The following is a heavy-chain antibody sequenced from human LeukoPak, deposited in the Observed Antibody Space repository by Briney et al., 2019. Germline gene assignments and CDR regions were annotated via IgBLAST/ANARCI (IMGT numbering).Heavy chain of an antibody. Sequence: KPGESLEISCEAPGYTFSNQWIGWVRQMPGKGLEWMGIIYPGDSDNRSSPSFQGQVTISVDKSVTTPYLQWHSLKASDTAMYYCARTGYHYGSGSHYAFDLWGQGAMVTVSS. J-gene: IGHJ3*01. V-gene: IGHV5-51*01. CDR1: GYTFSNQW. D-gene: IGHD3-10*01. CDR2: IYPGDSDN. CDR3: ARTGYHYGSGSHYAFDL.